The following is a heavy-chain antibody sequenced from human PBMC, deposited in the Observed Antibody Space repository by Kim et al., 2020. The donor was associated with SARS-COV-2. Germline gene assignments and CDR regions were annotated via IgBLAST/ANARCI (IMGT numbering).Heavy chain of an antibody. D-gene: IGHD6-13*01. J-gene: IGHJ4*02. CDR3: GRDYSD. Sequence: EGSEKYYEDSIKGRFTISRDNPKNSLYLQMNSLRAEDTAVYYCGRDYSDWGQGTLVTVSS. V-gene: IGHV3-7*01. CDR2: EGSEK.